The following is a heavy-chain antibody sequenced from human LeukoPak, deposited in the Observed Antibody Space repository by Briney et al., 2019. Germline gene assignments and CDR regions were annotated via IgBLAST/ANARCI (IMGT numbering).Heavy chain of an antibody. CDR1: GGSISSGGYY. D-gene: IGHD1-26*01. CDR3: ARVLRGAFDI. J-gene: IGHJ3*02. V-gene: IGHV4-31*03. CDR2: IYYSGST. Sequence: SQTLSLTCTVSGGSISSGGYYWSWIRQHPGEGLEWIGYIYYSGSTYYNPSLKSRVTISVDTSKNQFSLKLSSVTAADTAVYYCARVLRGAFDIWGQGTMVTVSS.